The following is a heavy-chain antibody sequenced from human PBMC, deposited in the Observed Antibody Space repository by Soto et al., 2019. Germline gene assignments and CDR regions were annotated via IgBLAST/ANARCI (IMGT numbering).Heavy chain of an antibody. J-gene: IGHJ4*02. V-gene: IGHV4-59*01. CDR2: IYNSGST. CDR3: ARENYDGSAAPFLDY. Sequence: SETLSLTCTVSSGSISRYYWSWIRQPPGKGLEYIGYIYNSGSTYYNPSLRSRVTMSVDTSKNQFSLKLTSVTAADTAVYYCARENYDGSAAPFLDYWGQGILVTV. CDR1: SGSISRYY. D-gene: IGHD3-22*01.